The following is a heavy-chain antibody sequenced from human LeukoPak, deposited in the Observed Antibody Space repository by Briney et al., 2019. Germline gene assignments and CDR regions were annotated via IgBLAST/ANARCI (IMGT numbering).Heavy chain of an antibody. Sequence: SETLSLTCTVSGGSISSYYWSWIRQPPGKGLEWIGYINYSGSTNYNPSLKSRVTISVDTSKNQFSLKLSSVTAADTAVYYRAGGGEGDYDYVWGSYRSENWFDPWGQGTLVTVSS. D-gene: IGHD3-16*02. CDR1: GGSISSYY. CDR3: AGGGEGDYDYVWGSYRSENWFDP. CDR2: INYSGST. J-gene: IGHJ5*02. V-gene: IGHV4-59*01.